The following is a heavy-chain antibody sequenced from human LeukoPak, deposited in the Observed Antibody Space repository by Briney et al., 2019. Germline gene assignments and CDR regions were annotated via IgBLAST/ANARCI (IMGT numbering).Heavy chain of an antibody. CDR3: ATGRRILRYFDWLFHAPQFDY. D-gene: IGHD3-9*01. CDR1: GFTFDDYA. V-gene: IGHV3-23*01. CDR2: TSGSGEST. J-gene: IGHJ4*02. Sequence: GRSLRLSCAASGFTFDDYAMHWVRQAPGKGLEWVSTTSGSGESTYYADSVKGRFTISRDNSKNTLYLQMNSLRAEDTAVYYCATGRRILRYFDWLFHAPQFDYWGQGTLVTVSS.